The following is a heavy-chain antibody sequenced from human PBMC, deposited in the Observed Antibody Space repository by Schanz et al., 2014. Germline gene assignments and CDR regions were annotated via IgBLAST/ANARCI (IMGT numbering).Heavy chain of an antibody. CDR2: IYYSGST. J-gene: IGHJ6*02. V-gene: IGHV4-39*01. CDR3: ARHSGYYYYYGMDV. CDR1: GGSISSSSYY. Sequence: QLQLQESGPGLVKPSETLSLTCTVSGGSISSSSYYWGWIRQPPGKGLEWIGSIYYSGSTYYNPSHKSRFTIPEDTSKPQFPLKLSLVTAADTAVYYCARHSGYYYYYGMDVWGQGTTVTVSS.